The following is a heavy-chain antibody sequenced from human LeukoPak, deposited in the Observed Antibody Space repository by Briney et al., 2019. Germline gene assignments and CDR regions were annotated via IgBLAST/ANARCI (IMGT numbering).Heavy chain of an antibody. CDR3: ARAVLLWFGESITDAFDI. CDR2: INHSGST. D-gene: IGHD3-10*01. CDR1: GGSFSGYY. J-gene: IGHJ3*02. Sequence: PSETLSLTCAVYGGSFSGYYWSWIRQPPGKGLEWIGEINHSGSTNYNPSLKSRVTISVDTSKNQFSLKLSSVTAADTAVYYCARAVLLWFGESITDAFDIWGQGTMVTVSS. V-gene: IGHV4-34*01.